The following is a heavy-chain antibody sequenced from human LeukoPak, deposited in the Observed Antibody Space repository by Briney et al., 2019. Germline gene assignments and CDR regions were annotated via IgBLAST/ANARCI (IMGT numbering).Heavy chain of an antibody. J-gene: IGHJ4*02. V-gene: IGHV3-9*01. Sequence: GGSLRLSCAASGFTFDDYAMHWVRQAPGKGLEWVSAINWNGDTIAYADSVKGRFTISRDNTKNFLYLQMNNLRAEDTALYYCARDRGGYFDSSGCDYWGQGTLVTVSP. CDR2: INWNGDTI. D-gene: IGHD3-22*01. CDR1: GFTFDDYA. CDR3: ARDRGGYFDSSGCDY.